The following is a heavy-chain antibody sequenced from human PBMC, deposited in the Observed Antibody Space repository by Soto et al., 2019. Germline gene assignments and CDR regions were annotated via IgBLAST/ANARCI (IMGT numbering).Heavy chain of an antibody. V-gene: IGHV1-24*01. Sequence: SVKVSCKVAGYTLTELSMHWVRQAPGKGLEWMGGSDPEDGETIYAQKFQGRVTMTEDTSTDTAYMELSSLRSEDTAVYYCATGVPAALYDYIWGSYRSFVSLGQGILVTVPQ. CDR3: ATGVPAALYDYIWGSYRSFVS. D-gene: IGHD3-16*02. CDR2: SDPEDGET. CDR1: GYTLTELS. J-gene: IGHJ4*02.